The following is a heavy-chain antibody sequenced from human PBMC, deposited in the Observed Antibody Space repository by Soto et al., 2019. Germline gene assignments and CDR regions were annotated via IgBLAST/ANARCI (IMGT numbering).Heavy chain of an antibody. J-gene: IGHJ4*02. CDR2: IYPIDSDT. Sequence: KISCKGSGYSFPTSWIGWVRQMPGKGLEWMGIIYPIDSDTRYSPSFQGQVTISVDKSISTAYLQWSSLRASDSAMYYCAIFGSGSPYFDYWGQGTLVTVSS. CDR3: AIFGSGSPYFDY. V-gene: IGHV5-51*01. CDR1: GYSFPTSW. D-gene: IGHD3-10*01.